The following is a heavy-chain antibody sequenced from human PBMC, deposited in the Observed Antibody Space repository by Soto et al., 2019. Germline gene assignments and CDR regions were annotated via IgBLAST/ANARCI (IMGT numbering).Heavy chain of an antibody. CDR2: INPNSGGT. Sequence: QVQLVQSGAEVKKPGASVKVSCKASGDSFANYYIHWVRQAPERGLEWMGWINPNSGGTNFAQKFQDWVTMTRDTSISTGYMELRRLKSDDTASYYCAGRGGLGDAFDVWGQGTVVTVSS. J-gene: IGHJ3*01. D-gene: IGHD3-16*01. V-gene: IGHV1-2*04. CDR3: AGRGGLGDAFDV. CDR1: GDSFANYY.